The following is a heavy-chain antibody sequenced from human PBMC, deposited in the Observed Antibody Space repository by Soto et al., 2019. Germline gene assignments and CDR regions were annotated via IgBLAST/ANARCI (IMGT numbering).Heavy chain of an antibody. CDR3: ARAHRDWFDP. J-gene: IGHJ5*02. Sequence: QVQLQESGPGLVKPSETLSLTCTVSGGSVSSGSYYWSWIRQPPGKGLEWIGYIYYSGSTNYNPSLNSRVTISVDPSKNQFPLKLSSVTAADTAVYYCARAHRDWFDPWGQGTLVTVSS. CDR1: GGSVSSGSYY. CDR2: IYYSGST. V-gene: IGHV4-61*01.